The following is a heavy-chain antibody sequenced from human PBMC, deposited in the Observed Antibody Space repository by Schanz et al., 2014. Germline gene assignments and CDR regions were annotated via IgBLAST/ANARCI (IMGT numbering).Heavy chain of an antibody. D-gene: IGHD4-4*01. CDR3: AGGKTTGLAY. J-gene: IGHJ4*02. CDR2: IRADGRMT. Sequence: EVQLVESGGGLVQPGGSLRLSCEASGFTFSSYCMHWVRQAPGKGPEWISHIRADGRMTNYAASVEGRFTISRDVAKNTLYLQMFSLRAEDMGVYYCAGGKTTGLAYWGQGTQVAVSS. CDR1: GFTFSSYC. V-gene: IGHV3-74*02.